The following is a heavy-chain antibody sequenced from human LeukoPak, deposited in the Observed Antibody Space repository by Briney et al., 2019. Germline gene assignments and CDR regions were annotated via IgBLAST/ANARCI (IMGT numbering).Heavy chain of an antibody. CDR1: GFTFSSYW. D-gene: IGHD3-3*01. CDR3: ARETRGYDFWSGYSYYYYYYYMDV. J-gene: IGHJ6*03. V-gene: IGHV3-7*01. CDR2: IKTDGSQI. Sequence: GGSLRLSCVASGFTFSSYWMTWVRQAPGKGLEWVANIKTDGSQIYYVDSVKGRFTISRDNAKNSLYLQMNSLRAEDTAVYYCARETRGYDFWSGYSYYYYYYYMDVWGKGTTVTVSS.